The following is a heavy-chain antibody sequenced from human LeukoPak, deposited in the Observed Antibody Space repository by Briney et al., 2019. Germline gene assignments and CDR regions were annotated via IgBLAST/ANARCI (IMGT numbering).Heavy chain of an antibody. CDR3: ARLAISSIWSVYFDY. CDR2: IYPGDSNT. V-gene: IGHV5-51*01. CDR1: GYSFTSYW. D-gene: IGHD6-13*01. Sequence: GESLKISCRGSGYSFTSYWIGWVRQMPGKGLEWMGIIYPGDSNTRYSPSFQGQVTISADKSISTAYLQWSGLKASDTAMYYCARLAISSIWSVYFDYWGQGTLVTVSS. J-gene: IGHJ4*02.